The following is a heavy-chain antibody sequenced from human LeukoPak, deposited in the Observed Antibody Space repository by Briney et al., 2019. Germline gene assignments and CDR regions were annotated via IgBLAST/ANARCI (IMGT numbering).Heavy chain of an antibody. V-gene: IGHV1-69*05. CDR2: IIPIFGTA. J-gene: IGHJ6*03. CDR1: GGTFSSYA. D-gene: IGHD6-13*01. Sequence: AASVKVSCKASGGTFSSYAISWVRQAPGQGLEWMGGIIPIFGTANYAQKFQGRVTITTDESTSTAYMELSSLRSEDTAVYYCARGGYSSSWPPTMDVWGKGTTVTVSS. CDR3: ARGGYSSSWPPTMDV.